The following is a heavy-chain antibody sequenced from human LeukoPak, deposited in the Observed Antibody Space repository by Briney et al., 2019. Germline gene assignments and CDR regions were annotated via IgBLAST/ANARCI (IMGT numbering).Heavy chain of an antibody. CDR1: GGSISSSSYY. CDR3: ARHYDILTGYSKTNWFDP. J-gene: IGHJ5*02. CDR2: IYYSGST. Sequence: PSETLSLTCTVSGGSISSSSYYWGWIRQSPGKGLEWIGSIYYSGSTYYNPSLKSRVTISVDTSKNQFSLKLSSVTAADTAVYYCARHYDILTGYSKTNWFDPWGQGTLVTVSS. D-gene: IGHD3-9*01. V-gene: IGHV4-39*01.